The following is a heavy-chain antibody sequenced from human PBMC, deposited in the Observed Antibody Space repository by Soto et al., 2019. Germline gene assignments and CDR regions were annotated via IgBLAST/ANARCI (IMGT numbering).Heavy chain of an antibody. CDR3: ASSPFLDMIVGY. V-gene: IGHV3-30-3*01. D-gene: IGHD3-22*01. J-gene: IGHJ4*02. CDR1: GFTFSSYA. Sequence: QVQLVESGGGVVQPGRSLRLSCAASGFTFSSYAMHWVRQAPGKGLEWVAVISYDGSNKYYADSVKGRFTISRDNSKNTLYLQMNSLRAEDTAVYYCASSPFLDMIVGYWGQGTLVTVSS. CDR2: ISYDGSNK.